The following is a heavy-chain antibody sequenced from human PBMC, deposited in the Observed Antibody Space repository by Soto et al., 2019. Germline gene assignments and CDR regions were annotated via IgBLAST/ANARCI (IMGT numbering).Heavy chain of an antibody. CDR3: TRVEDIVVVVAATLYSNWFDP. V-gene: IGHV3-73*01. CDR1: GFTFSGSA. Sequence: EVQLVESGGGLVQPGGSLKLSCAASGFTFSGSAMHWVRQASGKGLEWVGRIRSKANSYATASAASVKGRLTISRDDSKNTAYLQMNSLKTEDTAVYYCTRVEDIVVVVAATLYSNWFDPWGQGTLVTVSS. CDR2: IRSKANSYAT. D-gene: IGHD2-15*01. J-gene: IGHJ5*02.